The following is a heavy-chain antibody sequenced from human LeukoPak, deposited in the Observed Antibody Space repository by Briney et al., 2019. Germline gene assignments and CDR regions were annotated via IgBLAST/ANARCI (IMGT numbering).Heavy chain of an antibody. CDR1: GYTFTGYY. CDR3: ARAPPRQQMGYYFDY. Sequence: GASVTVSCKASGYTFTGYYMYWVRQAPGQGLECMGWINPSSGVTNYAQKFQGRVTMTRDTSISTVYMELRRLTSDDTAVYYCARAPPRQQMGYYFDYWGQGTLVTVSS. V-gene: IGHV1-2*02. CDR2: INPSSGVT. D-gene: IGHD6-13*01. J-gene: IGHJ4*02.